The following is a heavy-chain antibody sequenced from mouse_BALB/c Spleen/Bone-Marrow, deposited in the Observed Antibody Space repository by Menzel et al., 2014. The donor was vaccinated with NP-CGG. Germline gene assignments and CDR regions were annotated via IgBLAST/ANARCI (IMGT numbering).Heavy chain of an antibody. CDR2: ISPSNGCT. V-gene: IGHV1S16*01. Sequence: QVQLQQSGAELVKPGASVKLSCKASGYTFTGYWMHWVNLRPGQGFEWIGDISPSNGCTTYNENFRRKSTLTVDKSSSPTSMQPSRLTSEESAVYYWTIGGFDYWGQGTTLTVSS. J-gene: IGHJ2*01. CDR1: GYTFTGYW. CDR3: TIGGFDY.